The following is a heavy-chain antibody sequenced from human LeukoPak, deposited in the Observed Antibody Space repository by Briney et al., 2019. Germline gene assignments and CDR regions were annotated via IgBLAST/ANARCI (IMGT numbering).Heavy chain of an antibody. J-gene: IGHJ4*02. Sequence: SETLSLTCTVSGGSVTNYYWSWVRQPPGKGLQWIGYMSYSESTNYSPSLKSRVTISIDTSKNQFSLRLNSVTATDTAVYYCARGIAVAGRSPDYFDYWGQGALVTVSS. CDR1: GGSVTNYY. D-gene: IGHD6-19*01. CDR2: MSYSEST. V-gene: IGHV4-59*02. CDR3: ARGIAVAGRSPDYFDY.